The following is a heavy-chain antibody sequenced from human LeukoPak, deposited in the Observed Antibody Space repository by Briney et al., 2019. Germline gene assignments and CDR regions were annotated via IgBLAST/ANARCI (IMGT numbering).Heavy chain of an antibody. CDR2: TYTSGST. CDR3: ARERDETYYDFWSGYPWGLNWFDP. Sequence: SETLSLTCTVSGGSISSYYWSWIRQPAGKGLEWIGRTYTSGSTNYNPSLKSRVTMSVDTSKNQFSLKLSSVTAADTAVYYCARERDETYYDFWSGYPWGLNWFDPWGQGTLVTVSS. D-gene: IGHD3-3*01. V-gene: IGHV4-4*07. J-gene: IGHJ5*02. CDR1: GGSISSYY.